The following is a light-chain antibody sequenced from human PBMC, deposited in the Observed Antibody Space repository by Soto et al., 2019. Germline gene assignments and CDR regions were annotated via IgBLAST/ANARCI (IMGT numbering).Light chain of an antibody. CDR3: QRYSTWPPEM. J-gene: IGKJ1*01. Sequence: IVVTQSPATLSVSPGERATLSCRARQSISSNFAWYQQKPGQAPRLLIYGASTRATGIPARFSGSGSGTEFTLTISSLQAEDCAVCYCQRYSTWPPEMFGQGTKVEIK. CDR1: QSISSN. CDR2: GAS. V-gene: IGKV3-15*01.